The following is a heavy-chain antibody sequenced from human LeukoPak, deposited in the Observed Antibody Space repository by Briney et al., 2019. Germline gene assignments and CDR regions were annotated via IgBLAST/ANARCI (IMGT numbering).Heavy chain of an antibody. D-gene: IGHD6-25*01. CDR3: AYSSGRRVGDY. V-gene: IGHV4-61*01. CDR2: IYYSGST. Sequence: SETLSITCTVSGGSVSSGSYYWSWIRQPPGKGLEWIGYIYYSGSTNYNPSLKSRVTISVDTSKNQFSLKLSSVTAADTAVYYCAYSSGRRVGDYWGQGTLVTVSS. CDR1: GGSVSSGSYY. J-gene: IGHJ4*02.